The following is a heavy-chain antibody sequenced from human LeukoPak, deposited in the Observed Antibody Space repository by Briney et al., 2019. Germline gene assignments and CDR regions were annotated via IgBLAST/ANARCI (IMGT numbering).Heavy chain of an antibody. Sequence: GGSLRLSCAASGFIFRNYTMNWVRQAPGKGLEWVSSISTGGSNIVYADSVKGRFTISRDNAKNSLYLQMNSLRAEDTAVYYCTRVLYYDSTGYLGLGYWGQGTLVTVSS. CDR1: GFIFRNYT. CDR2: ISTGGSNI. J-gene: IGHJ4*02. CDR3: TRVLYYDSTGYLGLGY. D-gene: IGHD3-22*01. V-gene: IGHV3-21*01.